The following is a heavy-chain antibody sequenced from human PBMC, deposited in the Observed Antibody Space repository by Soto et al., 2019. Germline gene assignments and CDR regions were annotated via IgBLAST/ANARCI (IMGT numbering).Heavy chain of an antibody. CDR3: ARGYYDSSGSKPNLDY. D-gene: IGHD3-22*01. V-gene: IGHV3-13*01. J-gene: IGHJ4*02. Sequence: PGGSLRLSCAASGFTFSSYDMHWVRQATGKGLEWVSAIGTAGDTYYPGSVKGRFTISRENAKNSLYLQMNSLRAEDTAVYYCARGYYDSSGSKPNLDYWGQGTLVTVSS. CDR2: IGTAGDT. CDR1: GFTFSSYD.